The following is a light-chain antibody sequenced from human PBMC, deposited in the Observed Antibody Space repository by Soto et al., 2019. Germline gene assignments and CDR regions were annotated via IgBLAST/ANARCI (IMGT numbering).Light chain of an antibody. Sequence: QSALTQPRSVSGSPGQSVTISCTGTGTNIGFYNFVSWYQQHPDKAPHLVIYDVNKRPSGVPDRFSGSKSGKTASLTISGLQADDEADYFCCSDAGTYTYVFGTGTKLTVL. CDR1: GTNIGFYNF. J-gene: IGLJ1*01. CDR3: CSDAGTYTYV. V-gene: IGLV2-11*01. CDR2: DVN.